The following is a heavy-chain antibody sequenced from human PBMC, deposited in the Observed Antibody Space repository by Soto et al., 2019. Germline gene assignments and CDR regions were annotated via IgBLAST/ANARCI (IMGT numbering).Heavy chain of an antibody. D-gene: IGHD3-16*02. V-gene: IGHV3-53*01. Sequence: QSGGSLRLSCAASGFTVSSSYMNWVRQAPGKGLEWVSIIHSGGGTHYADSVKGRFTISRDNSKNTLYLQMNSLRAEDTAVYYCARSSGGSYHSHAFDIWGQGTMVTVSS. CDR3: ARSSGGSYHSHAFDI. J-gene: IGHJ3*02. CDR1: GFTVSSSY. CDR2: IHSGGGT.